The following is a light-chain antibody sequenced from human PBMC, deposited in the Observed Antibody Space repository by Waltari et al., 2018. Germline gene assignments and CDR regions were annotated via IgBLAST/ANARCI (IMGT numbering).Light chain of an antibody. CDR1: QSLLHSNGYNY. J-gene: IGKJ5*01. CDR3: MQALQTPIT. Sequence: DIVMTQSPFSLPVTPGEPASISCRSSQSLLHSNGYNYLDWYLQKPGQSPQLLIYLGSNRASGVPDRFSGSGSGTDFTLKISRVEAEDVGVYYCMQALQTPITFGPGTRLEIK. CDR2: LGS. V-gene: IGKV2-28*01.